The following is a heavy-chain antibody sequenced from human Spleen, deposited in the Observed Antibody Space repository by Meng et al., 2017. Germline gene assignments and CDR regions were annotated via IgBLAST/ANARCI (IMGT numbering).Heavy chain of an antibody. CDR3: ARDEDISAAGYLLGNF. V-gene: IGHV1-2*06. Sequence: SGHEVNDPGALVKVSCKASGSTFAADLIQWVRQAPGQGLEWMGLIDPKNDNTHYAQKFQGRVTMTRDTSISTAYMELSGLRSDDTAVYYCARDEDISAAGYLLGNFWGQGTLVTVSS. CDR2: IDPKNDNT. J-gene: IGHJ4*02. CDR1: GSTFAADL. D-gene: IGHD6-13*01.